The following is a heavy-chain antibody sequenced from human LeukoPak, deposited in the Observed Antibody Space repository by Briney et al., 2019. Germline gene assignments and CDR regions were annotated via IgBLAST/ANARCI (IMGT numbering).Heavy chain of an antibody. CDR2: ISAYNGNT. CDR3: ARCMRQQLVGDIDY. CDR1: GYTFTSYG. V-gene: IGHV1-18*01. D-gene: IGHD6-13*01. J-gene: IGHJ4*02. Sequence: ASVKVSCKASGYTFTSYGISWVRQAPGQGLEWMGRISAYNGNTNYAQKLQGRVTMTTDTSTSTAYMELRSLRSDDTAVYYCARCMRQQLVGDIDYWGQGTLVTVSS.